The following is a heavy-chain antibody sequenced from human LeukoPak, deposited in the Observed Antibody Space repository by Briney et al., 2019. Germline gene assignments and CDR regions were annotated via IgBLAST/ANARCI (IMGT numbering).Heavy chain of an antibody. V-gene: IGHV4-61*02. CDR3: ARDPRNYYDSSGYYGALFDY. CDR2: IYTSGST. Sequence: SETLSLTCTVSGGSISSGSYYWSWIRQPAGKGLEWIGRIYTSGSTNYNPSLKSRVTISVDKSKNQFSLKLSSVTAADTAVYYCARDPRNYYDSSGYYGALFDYWGQGTLVTVSS. D-gene: IGHD3-22*01. CDR1: GGSISSGSYY. J-gene: IGHJ4*02.